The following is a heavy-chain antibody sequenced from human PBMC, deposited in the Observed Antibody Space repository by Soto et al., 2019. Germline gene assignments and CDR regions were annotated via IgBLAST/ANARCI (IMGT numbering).Heavy chain of an antibody. CDR2: ISAYNGNT. V-gene: IGHV1-18*01. CDR3: ARVLRYFDWLLPQEAFDI. Sequence: GASVKVSCKASGYTCTSYGISWVRQAPGQGREWMGWISAYNGNTNYAQKLQGRVTMTTDTSTSTAYMELRSLRSDDTAVYYCARVLRYFDWLLPQEAFDIWGQGTMVTVSS. J-gene: IGHJ3*02. CDR1: GYTCTSYG. D-gene: IGHD3-9*01.